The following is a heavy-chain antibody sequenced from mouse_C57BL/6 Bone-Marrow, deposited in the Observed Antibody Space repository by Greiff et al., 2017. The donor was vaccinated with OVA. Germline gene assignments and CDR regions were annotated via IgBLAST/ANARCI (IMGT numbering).Heavy chain of an antibody. CDR1: GYTFTSYW. CDR3: ARGGGYYYDTFAY. CDR2: INPSNGGT. V-gene: IGHV1-53*01. D-gene: IGHD2-4*01. J-gene: IGHJ3*01. Sequence: QVKLQQPGPELVKPGASVKLSCKASGYTFTSYWMHWVKQRPGQGLEWIGIINPSNGGTNYNEKFKSKATLTVDKSSSTAYMQLSSRTSEDSAVYYCARGGGYYYDTFAYWGQGTLVTVSA.